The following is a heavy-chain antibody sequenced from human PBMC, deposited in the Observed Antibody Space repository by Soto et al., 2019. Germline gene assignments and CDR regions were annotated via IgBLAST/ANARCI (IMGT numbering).Heavy chain of an antibody. V-gene: IGHV4-39*01. CDR3: ARTSSGYYVVY. Sequence: PSETLSLTCTVSGGSISSSIYYWGWIRQPPGKGLEWIGSIYYSGSTYYNPSLKSRVTISVDTSKNQFSLKLSSVTAADTAVYYCARTSSGYYVVYWGQGTLVTVSS. CDR2: IYYSGST. D-gene: IGHD3-22*01. CDR1: GGSISSSIYY. J-gene: IGHJ4*02.